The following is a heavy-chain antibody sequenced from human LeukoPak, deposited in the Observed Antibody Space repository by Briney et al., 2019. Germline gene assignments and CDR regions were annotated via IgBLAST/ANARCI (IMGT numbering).Heavy chain of an antibody. CDR2: IIPIFGTA. CDR1: GGTFSSYA. V-gene: IGHV1-69*13. D-gene: IGHD4-17*01. Sequence: GASVKVSCKASGGTFSSYAISWVRQAPGQGLEWMGGIIPIFGTANYAQKFQGGVTITADESTSTAYMELSSLRSEDTAVYYCASPGLYGDYSYFDYWGQGTLVTVSS. J-gene: IGHJ4*02. CDR3: ASPGLYGDYSYFDY.